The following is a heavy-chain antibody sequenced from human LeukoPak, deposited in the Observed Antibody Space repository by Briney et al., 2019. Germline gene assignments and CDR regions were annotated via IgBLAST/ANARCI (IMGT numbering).Heavy chain of an antibody. D-gene: IGHD3-9*01. J-gene: IGHJ4*02. V-gene: IGHV5-51*01. Sequence: GESLKISRKGSGYSFTSYWIGWVRQMPGKGLEWMGLIYPGDSDTRYSPSFQGQVTISADKSISTAYLQWSSLKASDTAMYYCARTVDILTGYYTRFDYWGQGTLVTVSS. CDR2: IYPGDSDT. CDR1: GYSFTSYW. CDR3: ARTVDILTGYYTRFDY.